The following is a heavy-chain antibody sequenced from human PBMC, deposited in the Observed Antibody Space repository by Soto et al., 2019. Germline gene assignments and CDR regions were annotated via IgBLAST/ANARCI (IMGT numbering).Heavy chain of an antibody. Sequence: SETLSLTCTVSGGSISSYYWSWIRQPPGKGLEWIGYIYYSGSTNYNPSLKSRVTISVDTSKNQFSLKLSSVTAADTAVYYCARVGHGGYDQYYYYMDVWGKGTTVTVSS. CDR3: ARVGHGGYDQYYYYMDV. V-gene: IGHV4-59*01. CDR2: IYYSGST. CDR1: GGSISSYY. J-gene: IGHJ6*03. D-gene: IGHD5-12*01.